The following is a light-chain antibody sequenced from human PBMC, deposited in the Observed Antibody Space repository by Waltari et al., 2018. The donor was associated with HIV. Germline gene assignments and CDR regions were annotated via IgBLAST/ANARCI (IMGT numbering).Light chain of an antibody. V-gene: IGKV3-20*01. CDR3: QQYGTSPQT. Sequence: EIVLTQSPGTLSLSPGESATLSCRASPRINRGYLAWYQQKPGQAPRLLIYGASSRATGIPDRFSGSGSGTDFTLSISRLEPEDFAVYSCQQYGTSPQTFGQGTKVEIK. J-gene: IGKJ1*01. CDR1: PRINRGY. CDR2: GAS.